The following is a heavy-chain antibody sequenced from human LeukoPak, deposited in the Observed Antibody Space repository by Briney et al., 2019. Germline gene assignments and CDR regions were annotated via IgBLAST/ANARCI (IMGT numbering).Heavy chain of an antibody. J-gene: IGHJ4*02. Sequence: GGSLRLSCAASGFTFSSYGMHWVRQAPGKGLEWVAVISYDGSNKYYADSVKGRFTISRDNSKNTLYLQMNSLRAEDTAVYYCAKDPIYGSGSYWEGGFDYWGQGTLVTVSS. CDR3: AKDPIYGSGSYWEGGFDY. V-gene: IGHV3-30*18. CDR2: ISYDGSNK. D-gene: IGHD3-10*01. CDR1: GFTFSSYG.